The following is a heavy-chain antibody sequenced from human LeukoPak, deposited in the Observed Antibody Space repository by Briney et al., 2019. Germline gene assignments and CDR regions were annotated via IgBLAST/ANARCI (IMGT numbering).Heavy chain of an antibody. CDR1: GYTFTGYY. D-gene: IGHD3-3*01. V-gene: IGHV1-2*06. CDR3: ARGLGVKYDFWSGYSVDP. Sequence: ASVKVSCKASGYTFTGYYMHWVRQAPGQGLEWMGRINPNSGGTNYAQKFQGGVTMTRDTSISTAYMELSRLRSDDTAVYYCARGLGVKYDFWSGYSVDPWGQGTLVTVSS. CDR2: INPNSGGT. J-gene: IGHJ5*02.